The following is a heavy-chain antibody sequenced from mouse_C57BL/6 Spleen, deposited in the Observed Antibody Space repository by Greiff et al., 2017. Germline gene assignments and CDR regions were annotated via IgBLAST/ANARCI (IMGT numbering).Heavy chain of an antibody. CDR2: IYPGSGST. CDR3: AREGASFDY. Sequence: VQLQQPGAELVKPGASVKMSCKASGYTFTSYWITWVKQRPGQGLEWIGDIYPGSGSTNYNEKFKSKATLTVDTSSSKAYMPISSRTSEDSAVYYCAREGASFDYWGQGTTLTVSS. J-gene: IGHJ2*01. CDR1: GYTFTSYW. V-gene: IGHV1-55*01.